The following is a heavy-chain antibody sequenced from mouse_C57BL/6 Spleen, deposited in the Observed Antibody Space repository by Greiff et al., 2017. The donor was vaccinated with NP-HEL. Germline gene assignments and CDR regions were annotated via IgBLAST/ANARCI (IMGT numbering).Heavy chain of an antibody. V-gene: IGHV1-62-2*01. CDR2: FYPGSGSI. J-gene: IGHJ2*01. D-gene: IGHD2-12*01. CDR3: ARHEVLKGAYYSFFDY. CDR1: GYTFTEYT. Sequence: QVQLQQSGAELVKPGASVKLSCKASGYTFTEYTIHWVKQRSGQGLEWIGWFYPGSGSIKYNEKFKDKATLTADKSSSTVYMELSRLTSEDSAVYFCARHEVLKGAYYSFFDYWGQGTTLTVSS.